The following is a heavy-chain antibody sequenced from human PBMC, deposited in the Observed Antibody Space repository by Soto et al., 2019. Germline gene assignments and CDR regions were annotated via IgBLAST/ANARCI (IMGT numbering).Heavy chain of an antibody. CDR3: ARDKLSSLVVETPHLVDS. CDR1: GGIFSDYA. Sequence: QVRLEQSGGEVKKPGSSVKVSCRVSGGIFSDYAVSWVRQAPGQGLQWVGGIIPKFGTAKYARKFEDRVTLTADELTSTVYMEINNLRSEDTALYYCARDKLSSLVVETPHLVDSWGQGTLLTVSS. J-gene: IGHJ5*01. V-gene: IGHV1-69*12. CDR2: IIPKFGTA. D-gene: IGHD2-21*01.